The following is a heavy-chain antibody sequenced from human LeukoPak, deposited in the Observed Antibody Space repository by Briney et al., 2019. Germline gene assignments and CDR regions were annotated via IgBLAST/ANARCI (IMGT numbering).Heavy chain of an antibody. Sequence: GGSLRLSCSASGFTFNTYAMHWVRQAPGKGLEYVSGISSNGGSTYYADSVKGRFTISRDNSRNTLYLQMSNLRAEDTAVYYCVKDGRGMVRGVITNYFDYWGQGTLVTVSS. CDR1: GFTFNTYA. J-gene: IGHJ4*02. CDR2: ISSNGGST. CDR3: VKDGRGMVRGVITNYFDY. V-gene: IGHV3-64D*06. D-gene: IGHD3-10*01.